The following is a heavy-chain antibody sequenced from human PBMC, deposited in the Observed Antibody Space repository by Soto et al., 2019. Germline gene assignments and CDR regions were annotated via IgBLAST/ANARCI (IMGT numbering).Heavy chain of an antibody. CDR3: ARVTSRWGLVSYFDY. D-gene: IGHD6-13*01. CDR2: IYHSGST. J-gene: IGHJ4*02. CDR1: GGSISSSNW. V-gene: IGHV4-4*02. Sequence: SETLSLTCAVSGGSISSSNWWSWVRQPPGKGLEWIGEIYHSGSTNYNPSLKSRVTISVDKSKNQFSLKLSSVTAADTAVYYCARVTSRWGLVSYFDYWGQGTLVTVSS.